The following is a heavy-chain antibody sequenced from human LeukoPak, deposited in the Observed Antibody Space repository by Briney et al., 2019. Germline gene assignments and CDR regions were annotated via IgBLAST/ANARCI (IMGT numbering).Heavy chain of an antibody. D-gene: IGHD3-9*01. CDR1: GGSISSYY. Sequence: PSETLSLTCTVSGGSISSYYWSWIRQPPGKGLEWIGYIYYSGSTNYNPSLKSRVTISVDTSKNQFSLKLSSVTAADTAVYYRARGPPGYDILTGYYIQYYFDYWGQGTLVTVSS. J-gene: IGHJ4*02. CDR3: ARGPPGYDILTGYYIQYYFDY. CDR2: IYYSGST. V-gene: IGHV4-59*01.